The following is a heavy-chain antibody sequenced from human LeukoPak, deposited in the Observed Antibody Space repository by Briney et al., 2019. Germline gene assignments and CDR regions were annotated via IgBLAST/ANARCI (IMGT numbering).Heavy chain of an antibody. CDR2: IIPIFGTA. V-gene: IGHV1-69*13. D-gene: IGHD3-22*01. CDR3: ARTNYYDGSGYYFPWWFDP. CDR1: GGTFSSYA. J-gene: IGHJ5*02. Sequence: EASVTVSCKASGGTFSSYAISWVRQAPGQGLEWMGGIIPIFGTANYAQKFQGRVTITADESTSTAYMELSSLRSEDTAVYYCARTNYYDGSGYYFPWWFDPWGQGTLVTVSS.